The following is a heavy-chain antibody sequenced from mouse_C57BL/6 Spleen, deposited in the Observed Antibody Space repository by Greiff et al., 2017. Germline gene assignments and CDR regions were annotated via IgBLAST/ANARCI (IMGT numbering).Heavy chain of an antibody. CDR3: TRYYYGSSYGYFDV. D-gene: IGHD1-1*01. CDR2: IDPETGGT. J-gene: IGHJ1*03. V-gene: IGHV1-15*01. Sequence: VQLKESGAELVRPGASVTLSCKASGYTFTDYEMHWVKQTPVHGLEWIGAIDPETGGTAYNQKFKGKAILTADKSSSTAYMELRSLTSEDSAVYYCTRYYYGSSYGYFDVWGTGTTVTVSS. CDR1: GYTFTDYE.